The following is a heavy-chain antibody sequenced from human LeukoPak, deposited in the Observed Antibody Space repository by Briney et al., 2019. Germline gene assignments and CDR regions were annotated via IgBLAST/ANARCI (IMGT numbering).Heavy chain of an antibody. Sequence: GGSLRLSCAASGFTFSSYWMSWVRQAPGKGLEWVANIKQDGSEKYYVDSVKGRFTISRDNAKNSLYLQMNSLRAEDTAVYYCARVQRAYDILTGYHPYNWFDPWGQGTLVTVSS. V-gene: IGHV3-7*01. CDR2: IKQDGSEK. CDR1: GFTFSSYW. J-gene: IGHJ5*02. D-gene: IGHD3-9*01. CDR3: ARVQRAYDILTGYHPYNWFDP.